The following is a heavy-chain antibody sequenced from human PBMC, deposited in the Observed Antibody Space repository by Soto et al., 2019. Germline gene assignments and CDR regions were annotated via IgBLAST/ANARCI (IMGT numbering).Heavy chain of an antibody. J-gene: IGHJ6*03. CDR3: ARGIAAAEPPYYYYYMDV. Sequence: SVKVSCKASGGTFSIYTISWVLQAPGQGLEWMGRTIPILGIANYAQKFQGRVTITADKSTSTAYMELSSLRSEDTAVYYCARGIAAAEPPYYYYYMDVWGKGTTVTVSS. D-gene: IGHD6-13*01. CDR2: TIPILGIA. V-gene: IGHV1-69*02. CDR1: GGTFSIYT.